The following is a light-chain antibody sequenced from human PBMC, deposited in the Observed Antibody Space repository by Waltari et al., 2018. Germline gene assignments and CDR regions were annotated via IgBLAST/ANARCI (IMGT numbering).Light chain of an antibody. Sequence: QSALTQPASVSGSPGQSLTHSSPARSSDVGGYNLFSWYQQHPGKAPKLLIYEVIQRPSGVSIRFSGSKSGNTASLTISGLQAEDEADYYCCSYIGRALFGGGTKLTVL. CDR2: EVI. J-gene: IGLJ2*01. CDR1: SSDVGGYNL. CDR3: CSYIGRAL. V-gene: IGLV2-23*02.